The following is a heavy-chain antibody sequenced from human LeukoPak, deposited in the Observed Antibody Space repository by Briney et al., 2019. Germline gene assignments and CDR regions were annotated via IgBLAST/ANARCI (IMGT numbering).Heavy chain of an antibody. V-gene: IGHV1-69*13. CDR3: ARAHVVDFWSGYYTDNWFDP. CDR2: IIPIFGTA. J-gene: IGHJ5*02. CDR1: GGTFSSYA. D-gene: IGHD3-3*01. Sequence: SVKVSCKASGGTFSSYAISWVRQAPGQGLEWMGGIIPIFGTANYAQEFQGRVTITADESTSTAYMELSSLRSEDTAVYYCARAHVVDFWSGYYTDNWFDPWGQGTLVTVSS.